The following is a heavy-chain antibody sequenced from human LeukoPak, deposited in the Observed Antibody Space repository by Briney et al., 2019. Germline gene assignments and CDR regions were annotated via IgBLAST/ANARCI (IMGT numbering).Heavy chain of an antibody. CDR2: ISAYNGNT. J-gene: IGHJ2*01. D-gene: IGHD4-17*01. CDR3: AKPQTGDDEFDWYFDL. CDR1: GYTFTSYG. V-gene: IGHV1-18*01. Sequence: GASVKVSCTASGYTFTSYGISWVRQAPGQGLERMGWISAYNGNTNYAQKLQGRVTMTTDTSTSTAYMELRSLRSDDTAVYYCAKPQTGDDEFDWYFDLWGRGTLVTVSS.